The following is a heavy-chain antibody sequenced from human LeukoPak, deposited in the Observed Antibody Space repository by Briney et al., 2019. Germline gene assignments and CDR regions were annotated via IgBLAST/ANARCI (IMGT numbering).Heavy chain of an antibody. CDR1: GFTFSSYW. D-gene: IGHD5-18*01. V-gene: IGHV3-74*01. Sequence: PGGSLRLSCAASGFTFSSYWMHWVRHAPGKGLVWVSRINTDGSSTSYADSVKGRFTISRDNAKNTLYLQMNSLRAEDTAVYYCARGGIIQGGYDYWGQGTLVTVSS. CDR2: INTDGSST. CDR3: ARGGIIQGGYDY. J-gene: IGHJ4*02.